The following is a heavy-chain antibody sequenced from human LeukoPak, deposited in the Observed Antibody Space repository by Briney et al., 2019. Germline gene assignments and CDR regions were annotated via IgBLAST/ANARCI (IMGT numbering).Heavy chain of an antibody. D-gene: IGHD6-13*01. Sequence: PSETLSLTCAVYGGSFSGYYWSWIRQPPGKGLEWIGEINHSGSTNYNPSLKSRVTTSVDTSKNQFSLKLSSVTAADTAVYYCARDSSSWYYFDYWGQGTLVTVSS. CDR3: ARDSSSWYYFDY. J-gene: IGHJ4*02. CDR2: INHSGST. V-gene: IGHV4-34*01. CDR1: GGSFSGYY.